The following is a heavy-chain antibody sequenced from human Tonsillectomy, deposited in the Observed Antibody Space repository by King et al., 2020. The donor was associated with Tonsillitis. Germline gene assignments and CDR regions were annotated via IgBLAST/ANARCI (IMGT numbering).Heavy chain of an antibody. CDR2: ISGSGGTT. CDR1: GFTFSSYA. D-gene: IGHD6-19*01. J-gene: IGHJ4*02. CDR3: AKDPRARYSSGWYLD. Sequence: VQLVESGGGLVQPGGSLRLSCAASGFTFSSYAMSWVRQAPVKGLDWVSTISGSGGTTYYADSVKGRFTISRDNSKNTLYLQLNSLRAEDTAVYYCAKDPRARYSSGWYLDWGQGTLVTVSS. V-gene: IGHV3-23*04.